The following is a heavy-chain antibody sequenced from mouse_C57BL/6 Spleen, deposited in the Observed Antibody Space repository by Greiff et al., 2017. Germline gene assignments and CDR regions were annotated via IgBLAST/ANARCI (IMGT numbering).Heavy chain of an antibody. CDR1: GYTFTDYE. J-gene: IGHJ3*01. V-gene: IGHV1-15*01. Sequence: QVQLQQSGAELVRPGASVTLSCKASGYTFTDYEMHWVKQTPVHGLVWIGAIDPETGGTAYNQKFKGKAILTADKSSSTAYMELRSLTSGDSAVYDCTPAWFAYWGQGTLVTVSA. CDR3: TPAWFAY. CDR2: IDPETGGT.